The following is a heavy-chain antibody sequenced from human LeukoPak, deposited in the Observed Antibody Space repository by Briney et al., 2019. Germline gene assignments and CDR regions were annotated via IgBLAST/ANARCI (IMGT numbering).Heavy chain of an antibody. J-gene: IGHJ4*02. Sequence: GASVKVSCKASGYTFTSSALSWVRQAPGQGLEWMGWISAYNGNTKYAQNLQGRVTMTTDTSTSTAYMELRSLRSDDTAVYYCARVAWGTAMVTGEPDYWGQGTLVTVSS. D-gene: IGHD5-18*01. CDR3: ARVAWGTAMVTGEPDY. V-gene: IGHV1-18*01. CDR2: ISAYNGNT. CDR1: GYTFTSSA.